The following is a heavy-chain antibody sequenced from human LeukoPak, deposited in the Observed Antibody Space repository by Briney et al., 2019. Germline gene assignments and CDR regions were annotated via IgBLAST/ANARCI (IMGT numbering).Heavy chain of an antibody. Sequence: SETLSLTCTVSGGSISSYYWSWIRQPPGKGLEWIGYIYYSGSTNYNPSLKSRVTISVDTSKNQFSLKLSSVTAADTAVYYCARVGDSGYDSGHYYYGMDVWGQGTTVTVSS. D-gene: IGHD5-12*01. CDR1: GGSISSYY. CDR3: ARVGDSGYDSGHYYYGMDV. CDR2: IYYSGST. J-gene: IGHJ6*02. V-gene: IGHV4-59*01.